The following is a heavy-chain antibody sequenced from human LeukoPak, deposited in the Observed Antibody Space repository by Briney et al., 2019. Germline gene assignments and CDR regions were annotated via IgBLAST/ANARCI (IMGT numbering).Heavy chain of an antibody. V-gene: IGHV3-7*01. CDR1: EFIISNYW. CDR2: IKQDGSEK. Sequence: GGSLRLSCAASEFIISNYWMSWVRQAPGKGLEWVANIKQDGSEKHYVDSVKGRFTISRDSAKNSLYLQMNNLRPEDTAVYYCARNRYFDLWGRGTLVTVSS. J-gene: IGHJ2*01. CDR3: ARNRYFDL.